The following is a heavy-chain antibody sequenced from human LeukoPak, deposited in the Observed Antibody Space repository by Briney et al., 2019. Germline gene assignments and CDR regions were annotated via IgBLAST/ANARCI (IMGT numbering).Heavy chain of an antibody. CDR2: ISYDGSNK. J-gene: IGHJ3*02. CDR3: ARSPHAFDI. CDR1: GFTFSSYA. V-gene: IGHV3-30-3*01. Sequence: GGSLRLSCAASGFTFSSYAMHWVRQAPGKGLEWVAVISYDGSNKYYADSVKGRFTISRDNSKNTLYLQMNSLRAEDTAVYYCARSPHAFDIWGQGTMVTVSS.